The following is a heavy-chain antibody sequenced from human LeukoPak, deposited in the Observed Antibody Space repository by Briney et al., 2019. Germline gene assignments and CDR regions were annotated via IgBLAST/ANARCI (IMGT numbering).Heavy chain of an antibody. CDR3: AKVTKQQLVQYYGMDV. D-gene: IGHD6-13*01. CDR2: IYYTGST. V-gene: IGHV4-59*01. J-gene: IGHJ6*02. CDR1: GGSISSYY. Sequence: SETLSLTCTVSGGSISSYYWSWIRLPPGKGLECIGYIYYTGSTNYNPSLESRVTISVDTSRNQFSLKLSSVTAADTAVYYCAKVTKQQLVQYYGMDVWGQGTTVTVSS.